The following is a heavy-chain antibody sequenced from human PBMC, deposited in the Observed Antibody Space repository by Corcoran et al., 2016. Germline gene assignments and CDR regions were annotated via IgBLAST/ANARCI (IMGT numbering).Heavy chain of an antibody. CDR1: GGSVSGHY. V-gene: IGHV4-59*02. D-gene: IGHD4-17*01. J-gene: IGHJ4*02. CDR3: TRASAVTTEV. CDR2: IYYTGST. Sequence: QVQLQESGPGLVKPSETLSLTCTVSGGSVSGHYWSWIRQPPGKRLEWIGYIYYTGSTDYNPSLKSRVTISIDTSTNQFSLRLTSVTAADTAVYYCTRASAVTTEVWGQGILVTVSS.